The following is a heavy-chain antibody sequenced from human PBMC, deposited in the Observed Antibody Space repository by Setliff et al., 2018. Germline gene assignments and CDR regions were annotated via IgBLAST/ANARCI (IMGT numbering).Heavy chain of an antibody. CDR1: GFTFSDYY. D-gene: IGHD5-18*01. Sequence: GGSLRLSCAASGFTFSDYYMSWIRQAPGKGLEWVSYISSSGSTIHYADSVKGRFTISRDDSKNTAYLQMNSLKTEDTAVYYCTFARDGYDVFDIWGQGTMVTVSS. CDR3: TFARDGYDVFDI. V-gene: IGHV3-11*01. CDR2: ISSSGSTI. J-gene: IGHJ3*02.